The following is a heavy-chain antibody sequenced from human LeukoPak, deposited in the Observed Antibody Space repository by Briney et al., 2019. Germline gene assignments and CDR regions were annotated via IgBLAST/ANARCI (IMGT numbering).Heavy chain of an antibody. J-gene: IGHJ5*02. CDR3: ARDFLVPAAPYNWFDP. CDR1: GYTFTGYY. Sequence: ASMKVSCKASGYTFTGYYIHWVRQAPGQGLEWMGRTNPNSGGTNYAQKFQGRVTMTRDTSISTAYMELSRLRSDDTAVYYCARDFLVPAAPYNWFDPWGQGTLVTVSS. D-gene: IGHD2-2*01. V-gene: IGHV1-2*02. CDR2: TNPNSGGT.